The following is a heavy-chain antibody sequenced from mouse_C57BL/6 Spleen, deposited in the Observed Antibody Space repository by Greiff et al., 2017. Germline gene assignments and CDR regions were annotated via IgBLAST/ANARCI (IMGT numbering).Heavy chain of an antibody. V-gene: IGHV5-9-1*02. CDR3: TRQTVTKSWFAY. J-gene: IGHJ3*01. D-gene: IGHD4-1*01. CDR1: GFTFSSYA. Sequence: EVMLVESGEGLVKPGGSLKLSCAASGFTFSSYAMSWVRQTPEKRLEWVAYISSGGDYIYYADTVKGRFTISRDNARNTLYLQMSSLKSEDTAMYYCTRQTVTKSWFAYWGQGTLVTVSA. CDR2: ISSGGDYI.